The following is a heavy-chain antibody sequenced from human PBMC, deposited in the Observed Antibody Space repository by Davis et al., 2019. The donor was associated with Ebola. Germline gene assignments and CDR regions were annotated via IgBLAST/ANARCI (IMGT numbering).Heavy chain of an antibody. V-gene: IGHV3-21*04. Sequence: GESLKISCAASGFTFSSYAMSWVRQAPGKGLEWVSSISSDGTDTYYVDSVKGRFTISRDNAKNSLFLEMNSLRAEDTAFYYCASGDGRGRSYDMDVWGQGTTVTVSS. CDR1: GFTFSSYA. CDR2: ISSDGTDT. CDR3: ASGDGRGRSYDMDV. J-gene: IGHJ6*03. D-gene: IGHD3/OR15-3a*01.